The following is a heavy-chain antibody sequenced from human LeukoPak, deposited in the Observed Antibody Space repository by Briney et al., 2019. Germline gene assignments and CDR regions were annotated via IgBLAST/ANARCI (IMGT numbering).Heavy chain of an antibody. CDR1: GSTFSPYT. J-gene: IGHJ3*02. CDR3: ARDEGYSSSWYFAFDI. Sequence: GGSLRLSCAASGSTFSPYTMIWVRQVPGKGLEWVSSISSSSNYIYYADSVKGRFTISRDNAKNSLYLQMNSLRAEDTAVYYCARDEGYSSSWYFAFDIWGQGTMVTVSS. D-gene: IGHD6-13*01. V-gene: IGHV3-21*01. CDR2: ISSSSNYI.